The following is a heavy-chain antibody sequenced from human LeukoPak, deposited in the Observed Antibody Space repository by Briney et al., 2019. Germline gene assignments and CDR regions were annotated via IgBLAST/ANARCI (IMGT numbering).Heavy chain of an antibody. D-gene: IGHD1-7*01. CDR3: GRDGGNYDPFDG. J-gene: IGHJ3*01. V-gene: IGHV3-48*04. Sequence: GGSLRLSCSPSGFTFSSYSMIWVRQPPGKGLEWVSYITISSITMYYPDSVKGRFPISRDDAQNSLYLQMNSLRAQSTAVYYCGRDGGNYDPFDGWGQGTMVTASS. CDR2: ITISSITM. CDR1: GFTFSSYS.